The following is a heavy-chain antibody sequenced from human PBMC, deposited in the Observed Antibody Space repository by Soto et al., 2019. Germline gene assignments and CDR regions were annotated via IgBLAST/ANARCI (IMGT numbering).Heavy chain of an antibody. J-gene: IGHJ4*02. CDR1: GCSVSSDF. CDR3: ARNRGWYVHDY. D-gene: IGHD6-19*01. V-gene: IGHV4-4*09. Sequence: PSETLSLTCTVSGCSVSSDFWSWIRQPPGKGLEWIGYIHDTGSTNYNPSLKSRVTISKDTSKHQFSLKLSSVTAADMAVYYCARNRGWYVHDYWGQGIMVTVSS. CDR2: IHDTGST.